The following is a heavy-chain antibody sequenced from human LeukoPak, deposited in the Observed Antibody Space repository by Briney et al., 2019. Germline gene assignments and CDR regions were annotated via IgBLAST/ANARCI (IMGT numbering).Heavy chain of an antibody. CDR3: ARGRPHGNDY. D-gene: IGHD4-23*01. V-gene: IGHV3-74*01. CDR2: IASDGSST. Sequence: GGSLRLSCAASGFTFTTYWMHWVRQAPGKGLVWVSRIASDGSSTTYADSVKGRFSISRDNAKNTLYLQMNSLRVEDTAVYYCARGRPHGNDYWGQGTLVTVSS. CDR1: GFTFTTYW. J-gene: IGHJ4*02.